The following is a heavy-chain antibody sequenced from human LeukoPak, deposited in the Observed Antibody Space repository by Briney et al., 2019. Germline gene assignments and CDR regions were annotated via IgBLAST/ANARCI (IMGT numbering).Heavy chain of an antibody. CDR2: ISGSGVST. D-gene: IGHD3-22*01. CDR3: AKRYDSSGYYPPDAFDI. Sequence: SGGSLRLSCAASGFTFSSYAMSWVRQAPGKGLEWVSAISGSGVSTYYADSVKGRFTISRDNSKNTLYLQMNSLRAEDTAVYYCAKRYDSSGYYPPDAFDIWGQGTMVTVSS. V-gene: IGHV3-23*01. CDR1: GFTFSSYA. J-gene: IGHJ3*02.